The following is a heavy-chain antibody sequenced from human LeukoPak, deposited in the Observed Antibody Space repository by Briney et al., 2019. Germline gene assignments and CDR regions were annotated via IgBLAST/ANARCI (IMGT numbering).Heavy chain of an antibody. D-gene: IGHD6-19*01. CDR1: GVSISNHY. Sequence: PSETLSLTCTVSGVSISNHYWSWIRLPPGKGLQYIGYIYFSRSTHSNPSLESRVAISVDTSKNQMSLKLNSVTAADTAVYYCARAVYSSGWHFDYWGQGTRVTVSS. CDR3: ARAVYSSGWHFDY. CDR2: IYFSRST. V-gene: IGHV4-59*11. J-gene: IGHJ4*02.